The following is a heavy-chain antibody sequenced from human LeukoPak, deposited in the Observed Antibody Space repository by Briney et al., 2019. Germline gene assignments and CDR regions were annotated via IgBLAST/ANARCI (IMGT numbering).Heavy chain of an antibody. Sequence: PGGSLRLSCAASGFTFNSYSMHWVRQAPSKGLEWVAVISYDGSNKHYGDSVKGPFTISRDNSKNTLYLELSSLRAEDTAVFYCARGLQYYYDSSGYYFDYWGQGTLVTVSS. J-gene: IGHJ4*02. CDR3: ARGLQYYYDSSGYYFDY. CDR2: ISYDGSNK. CDR1: GFTFNSYS. D-gene: IGHD3-22*01. V-gene: IGHV3-30-3*01.